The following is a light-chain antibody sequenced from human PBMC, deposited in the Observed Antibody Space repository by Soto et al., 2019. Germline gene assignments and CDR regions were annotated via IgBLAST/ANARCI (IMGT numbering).Light chain of an antibody. CDR2: TNS. V-gene: IGLV1-40*01. CDR1: SSNIGANYD. Sequence: QSVLTQPPSVSGAPGQRVTISCTGSSSNIGANYDVHWYQHLPGTAPKLLIYTNSNRPSGVPDRFSGSKSGTSASLAITGLQAEDEADYYCQSYDSSLSGYVVGTGTK. J-gene: IGLJ1*01. CDR3: QSYDSSLSGYV.